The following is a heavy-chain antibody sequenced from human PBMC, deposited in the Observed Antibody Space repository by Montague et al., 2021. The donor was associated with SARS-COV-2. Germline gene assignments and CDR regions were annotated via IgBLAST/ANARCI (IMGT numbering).Heavy chain of an antibody. D-gene: IGHD3-10*01. Sequence: TLSLTCTVSGGSISSSSYYWGWIRQPPGKALEWLARIDWDDDKYYSTSLKTRLTISKDTSKNQVVLTMTNMDPVDTATYYCARISYSSGMGFDYWGQGTLVTVSS. V-gene: IGHV2-70*11. CDR1: GGSISSSSYY. J-gene: IGHJ4*02. CDR3: ARISYSSGMGFDY. CDR2: IDWDDDK.